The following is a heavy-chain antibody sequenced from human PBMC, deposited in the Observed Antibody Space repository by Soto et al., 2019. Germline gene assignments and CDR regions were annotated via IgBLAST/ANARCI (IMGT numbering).Heavy chain of an antibody. Sequence: QVQLVQSGAEVKKPGASVTVSCKASGYTLTHYYMHWVRQAPGQGPEWVGVINPSTLVTSYAQKFQGRVTMTRDTSTSSVYMELNSLISEDTAVYYCARNGQTYDYYFFDNWGQGTLVTVSS. J-gene: IGHJ4*02. CDR2: INPSTLVT. CDR3: ARNGQTYDYYFFDN. CDR1: GYTLTHYY. D-gene: IGHD5-12*01. V-gene: IGHV1-46*01.